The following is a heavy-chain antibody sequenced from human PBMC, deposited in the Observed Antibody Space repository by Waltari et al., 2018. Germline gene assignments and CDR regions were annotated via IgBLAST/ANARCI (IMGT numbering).Heavy chain of an antibody. CDR3: AKEDDACDI. Sequence: QVQLVQYGAEVKKPGASVKVSCTASENTFMNYQIHWVLQAPGQGLEWMGIINPNGCYTIYAQKFQGRVTVTSDTSTSTVYMELSNLRSEDTAVYYCAKEDDACDIWGQGTMVTVSS. CDR2: INPNGCYT. J-gene: IGHJ3*02. CDR1: ENTFMNYQ. V-gene: IGHV1-46*01.